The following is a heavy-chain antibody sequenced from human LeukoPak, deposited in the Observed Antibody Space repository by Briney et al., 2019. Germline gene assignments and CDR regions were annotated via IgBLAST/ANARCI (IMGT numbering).Heavy chain of an antibody. Sequence: EASVKVSCKASGFTFTSSAVQWVRQARGQRLEWIGWIVVGSGNTNYAQKFQERVTITRDMSTSTAYMEPSSLRSEDTAVYYCAAESSSGFFDWFDPWGQGTLVTVSS. CDR2: IVVGSGNT. CDR3: AAESSSGFFDWFDP. CDR1: GFTFTSSA. V-gene: IGHV1-58*01. D-gene: IGHD3-22*01. J-gene: IGHJ5*02.